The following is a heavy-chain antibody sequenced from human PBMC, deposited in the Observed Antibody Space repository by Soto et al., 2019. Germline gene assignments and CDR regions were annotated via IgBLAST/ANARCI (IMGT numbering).Heavy chain of an antibody. CDR3: VRDVAFDYVN. V-gene: IGHV3-7*01. J-gene: IGHJ4*02. Sequence: EVQLVESGGGLVQPGGSLRISCTVSGFSFSSYWMSWVRQAPGKGLEWVASIKQDESEKYYVDSVKGRFTISRDKVDDSLFLQMNSLSADDTAVYFCVRDVAFDYVNWGQGTLVTVSS. CDR1: GFSFSSYW. D-gene: IGHD3-16*01. CDR2: IKQDESEK.